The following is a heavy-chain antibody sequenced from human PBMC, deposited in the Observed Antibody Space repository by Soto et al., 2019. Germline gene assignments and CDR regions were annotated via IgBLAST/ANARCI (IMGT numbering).Heavy chain of an antibody. CDR3: ARAGDCSSTSCPGRLYYYYGMDV. D-gene: IGHD2-2*01. CDR2: IIPIFGTA. J-gene: IGHJ6*02. Sequence: SVKVSCKASGGTFSSYAISWVRQAPGQGLEWMGGIIPIFGTANYAQKFQGRVTITADKSTSTAYMELSSLRSEDTAVYYCARAGDCSSTSCPGRLYYYYGMDVWGQGTTVTVSS. V-gene: IGHV1-69*06. CDR1: GGTFSSYA.